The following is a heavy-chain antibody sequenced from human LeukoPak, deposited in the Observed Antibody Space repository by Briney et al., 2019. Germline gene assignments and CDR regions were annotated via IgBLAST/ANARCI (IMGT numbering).Heavy chain of an antibody. D-gene: IGHD2-2*02. CDR3: ASGGLYCSSTSCYNRRIMDV. CDR2: INPSGGST. Sequence: GASVKVSCKASGYTFTSYYMHWVRQAPGQGLEWMGIINPSGGSTIYAQKFQGRVTMTSDTSTSTVYMELSSLRSEDTAVYYCASGGLYCSSTSCYNRRIMDVWGKGTTVTVSS. V-gene: IGHV1-46*01. CDR1: GYTFTSYY. J-gene: IGHJ6*04.